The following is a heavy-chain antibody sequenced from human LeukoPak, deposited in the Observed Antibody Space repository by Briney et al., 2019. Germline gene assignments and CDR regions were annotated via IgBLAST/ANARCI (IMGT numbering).Heavy chain of an antibody. J-gene: IGHJ6*03. D-gene: IGHD3-10*01. CDR1: GFTFSSYA. V-gene: IGHV3-21*01. CDR3: ARGLYGSGTLKGYWYYMDV. CDR2: ISSSSSYI. Sequence: PGGSLRLSCAASGFTFSSYAMTWVRQAPGKGLEWVSSISSSSSYIYYADSVKGRFTISRDNAKNSLYLQMNSLRAEDTAVYYCARGLYGSGTLKGYWYYMDVWGKGTTVTISS.